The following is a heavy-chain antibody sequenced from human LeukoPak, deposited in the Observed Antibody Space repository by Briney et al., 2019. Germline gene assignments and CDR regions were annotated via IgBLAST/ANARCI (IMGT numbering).Heavy chain of an antibody. D-gene: IGHD4-11*01. V-gene: IGHV3-11*04. Sequence: PGGSLRLSCVASGFTFSGYYMSWIRQAPGKGLEWVPYISGSDSAIYYADSVKGRFTISRDNAKNSLYLQMNSLRAEDTAVYYCVRESASTITRHFDYWGQGTLVTVSS. CDR1: GFTFSGYY. CDR3: VRESASTITRHFDY. CDR2: ISGSDSAI. J-gene: IGHJ4*02.